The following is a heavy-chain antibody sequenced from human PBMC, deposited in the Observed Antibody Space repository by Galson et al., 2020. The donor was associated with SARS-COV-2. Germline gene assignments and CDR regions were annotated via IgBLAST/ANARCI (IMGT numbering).Heavy chain of an antibody. CDR1: GYTFSNYG. V-gene: IGHV1-18*01. Sequence: ASVKVSCKASGYTFSNYGFSWVRQAPGQGLEWMGWISAYNGDTNYAQKFQGRVTMTTDTSTSTAYMELRSLRSDDTAVYYCARDLGLDSGWYDFDYWGQGTLVTVSS. CDR3: ARDLGLDSGWYDFDY. CDR2: ISAYNGDT. D-gene: IGHD6-19*01. J-gene: IGHJ4*02.